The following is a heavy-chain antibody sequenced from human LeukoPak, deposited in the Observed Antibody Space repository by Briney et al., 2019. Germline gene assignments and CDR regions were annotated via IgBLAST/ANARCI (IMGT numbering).Heavy chain of an antibody. CDR3: ARDSDYRRTITPFDY. CDR1: GFTFSSYS. J-gene: IGHJ4*02. Sequence: GGSPRLSCAASGFTFSSYSMNWVRQAPGKGLEWVSSISSSSSYIYYADSVKGRFTISRDNAKNSLYLQMNSLRAEDTAVYYCARDSDYRRTITPFDYWGQGTLVTVSS. D-gene: IGHD5-12*01. V-gene: IGHV3-21*01. CDR2: ISSSSSYI.